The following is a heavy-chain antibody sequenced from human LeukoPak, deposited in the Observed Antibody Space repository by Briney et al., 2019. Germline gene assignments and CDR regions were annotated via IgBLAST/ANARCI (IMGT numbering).Heavy chain of an antibody. D-gene: IGHD2-2*01. J-gene: IGHJ6*02. CDR1: GGSISSSSYY. V-gene: IGHV4-39*01. Sequence: PSETLSLTCTVSGGSISSSSYYWGWLRQPPGKGLEWIGSIYYSGSTYYNPSLKSRVTISVDTSKNQFSLKLSSVTAADTAVYYCASATPCSSTSCPYYYYYYGMDVWGQGTTVTVSS. CDR2: IYYSGST. CDR3: ASATPCSSTSCPYYYYYYGMDV.